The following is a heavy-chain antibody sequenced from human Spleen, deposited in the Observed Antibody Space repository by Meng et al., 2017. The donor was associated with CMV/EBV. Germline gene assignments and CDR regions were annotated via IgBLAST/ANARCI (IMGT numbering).Heavy chain of an antibody. Sequence: SVKVSCKASGGTFSSYTISWVRQAPGQGLEWMGRIIPILGIANYAQKFQGRVTITADKSTSTAYMELSRLRSDDTAVYYCARGTRIVVVPAVSFDYWGQGTLVTVSS. CDR2: IIPILGIA. D-gene: IGHD2-2*01. CDR3: ARGTRIVVVPAVSFDY. V-gene: IGHV1-69*02. J-gene: IGHJ4*02. CDR1: GGTFSSYT.